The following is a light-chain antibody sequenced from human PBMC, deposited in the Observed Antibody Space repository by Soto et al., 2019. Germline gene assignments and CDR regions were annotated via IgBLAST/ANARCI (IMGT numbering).Light chain of an antibody. Sequence: EIVLTQSPATLSLSPGERATLSCRASQSVSSSLAWYQHKPGQAPRLLIYDASNRATGIPARFSGSGSGTDFNLAISSLEPEDFAVYYCEQRSNWPITFGPGNKVDIK. CDR3: EQRSNWPIT. CDR2: DAS. J-gene: IGKJ3*01. V-gene: IGKV3-11*01. CDR1: QSVSSS.